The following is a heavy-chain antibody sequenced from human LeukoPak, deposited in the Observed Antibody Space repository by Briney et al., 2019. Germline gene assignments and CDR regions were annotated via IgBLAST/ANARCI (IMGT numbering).Heavy chain of an antibody. CDR2: IYTRGTT. V-gene: IGHV4-61*02. D-gene: IGHD6-13*01. CDR1: GGSINSGSYY. Sequence: PSETLSLTCTVSGGSINSGSYYWSWIRQPAGTGLEWIGRIYTRGTTKYNPSLKSRVTISVDTSKNQFSLKLSSVTAADTAVYYCVLRGVAAAGRGWFDPWGQGTLVTVSS. CDR3: VLRGVAAAGRGWFDP. J-gene: IGHJ5*02.